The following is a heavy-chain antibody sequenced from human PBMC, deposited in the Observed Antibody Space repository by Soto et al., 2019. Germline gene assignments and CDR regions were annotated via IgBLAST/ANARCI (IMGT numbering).Heavy chain of an antibody. CDR3: ARGFGVTMVRGVIITNNWFDP. D-gene: IGHD3-10*01. CDR2: ISAYNGNT. V-gene: IGHV1-18*01. J-gene: IGHJ5*02. CDR1: GYTFTSYG. Sequence: ASVKVSCKASGYTFTSYGISWVRQAPGQGLEKMGWISAYNGNTNYAQKHQGRVTMTTDTSTSTAYMELRSLRSDDTAVYYFARGFGVTMVRGVIITNNWFDPWGQGTLVTVSS.